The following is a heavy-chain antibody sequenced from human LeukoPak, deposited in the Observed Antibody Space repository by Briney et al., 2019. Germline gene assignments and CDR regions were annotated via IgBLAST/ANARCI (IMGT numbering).Heavy chain of an antibody. D-gene: IGHD1-26*01. V-gene: IGHV4-30-2*01. Sequence: SETLSLTCTVSGYSISSGGYYWSWIRQPPGKGLEWIGYIYHSGSTYYNPSLKSRVTISVDRFKNQFSLKLCSVTAADTAVYYCARVVGATTMDYWGQGTLVTVSS. J-gene: IGHJ4*02. CDR1: GYSISSGGYY. CDR3: ARVVGATTMDY. CDR2: IYHSGST.